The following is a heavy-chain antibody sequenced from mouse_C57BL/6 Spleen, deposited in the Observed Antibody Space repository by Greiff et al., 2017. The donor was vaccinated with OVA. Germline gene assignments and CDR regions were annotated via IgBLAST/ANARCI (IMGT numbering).Heavy chain of an antibody. V-gene: IGHV5-16*01. J-gene: IGHJ4*01. CDR2: INYDGSST. CDR1: GFTFSDYY. CDR3: ARACDWGARDY. D-gene: IGHD4-1*01. Sequence: EVKLVESEGGLVQPGSSMKLSCTASGFTFSDYYMAWVRQVPEKGLEWVANINYDGSSTYYLDSLKSRFIISRDNAKNILYLQMSSLKSEDTATYYCARACDWGARDYWGQGTSVTVSS.